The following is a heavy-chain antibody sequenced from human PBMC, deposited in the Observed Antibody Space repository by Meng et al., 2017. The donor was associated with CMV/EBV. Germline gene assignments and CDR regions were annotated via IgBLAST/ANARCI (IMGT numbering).Heavy chain of an antibody. D-gene: IGHD3-10*01. Sequence: SETLSLTCTASGGTISSYDWSWIRQPPGKGLEWIGYIYYSGSTNYNPSLKSRVTISVDTSKNQFSLKLSSVTAADTTVYYCARLALLSETYYYGSGSYAPPGMDVWGQGTTVTVSS. CDR2: IYYSGST. J-gene: IGHJ6*02. CDR1: GGTISSYD. V-gene: IGHV4-59*01. CDR3: ARLALLSETYYYGSGSYAPPGMDV.